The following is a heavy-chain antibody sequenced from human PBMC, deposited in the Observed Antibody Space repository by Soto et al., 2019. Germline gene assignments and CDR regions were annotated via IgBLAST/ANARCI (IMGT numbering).Heavy chain of an antibody. CDR3: ARQLITGTLRPAGWFDP. Sequence: SETLSLTCTVSGGSISSSSYYWGWIRQPPGKGLEWIGSIYYSGSTYYNPSLKSRVTISVDTSKNQFSLKLSSVTAADTAVYYCARQLITGTLRPAGWFDPWGQGTLVTVSS. V-gene: IGHV4-39*01. J-gene: IGHJ5*02. CDR2: IYYSGST. CDR1: GGSISSSSYY. D-gene: IGHD1-7*01.